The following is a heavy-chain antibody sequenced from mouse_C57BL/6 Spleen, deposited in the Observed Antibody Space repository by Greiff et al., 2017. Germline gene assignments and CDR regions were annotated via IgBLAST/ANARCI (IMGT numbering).Heavy chain of an antibody. V-gene: IGHV1-42*01. J-gene: IGHJ1*03. Sequence: EVKLQESGPELVKPGASVKISCKASGYSFTGYYMNWVKQSPEKSLEWIGEINPSTGGTTYNQKFKAKATLTVDKSSSTAYMQLKSLTSEDSAVYYCARSDYDAGYFDVWGTGTTVTVSS. D-gene: IGHD2-4*01. CDR1: GYSFTGYY. CDR2: INPSTGGT. CDR3: ARSDYDAGYFDV.